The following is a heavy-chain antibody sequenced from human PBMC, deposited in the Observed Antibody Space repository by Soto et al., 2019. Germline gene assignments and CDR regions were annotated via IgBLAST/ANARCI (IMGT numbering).Heavy chain of an antibody. CDR2: ISYDGSNK. CDR3: AKDHHVYGGYVDY. CDR1: GFTFSSYG. V-gene: IGHV3-30*18. Sequence: GGSLRLSCAASGFTFSSYGRHWVRQAPGKGLEWVAVISYDGSNKYYADSVKGRFTISRDNSKNTLYLQMNSLRAEDTAVYYCAKDHHVYGGYVDYWGQGTLVTVSS. D-gene: IGHD2-15*01. J-gene: IGHJ4*02.